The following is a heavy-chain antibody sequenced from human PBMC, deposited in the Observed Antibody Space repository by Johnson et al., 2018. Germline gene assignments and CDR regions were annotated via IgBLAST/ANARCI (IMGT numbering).Heavy chain of an antibody. CDR2: VNPKSGDT. J-gene: IGHJ6*02. Sequence: VQLVETGAEVKQPGASVTVSCKASGYTFTDHYMHWVRQAPGQGLEWMGWVNPKSGDTKSSQRFQGRVTITRDTAINTAYMDLSRLTSDDTAMDYCVIFSMDRNGGAPPSYGMDVWCQGTTVTVSS. CDR3: VIFSMDRNGGAPPSYGMDV. D-gene: IGHD2-2*03. CDR1: GYTFTDHY. V-gene: IGHV1-2*02.